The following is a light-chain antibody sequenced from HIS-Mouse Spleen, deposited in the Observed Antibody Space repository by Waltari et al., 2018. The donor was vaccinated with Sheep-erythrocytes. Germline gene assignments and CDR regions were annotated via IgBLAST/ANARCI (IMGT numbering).Light chain of an antibody. V-gene: IGLV3-16*01. Sequence: SYELTQPPSVSVSLGQMARITCSGEALLKKYAYWYQQKPGQFPVLVIYKDSERPSGIPERFSGSSSGTIVTLTISGVQAEDEADYYCLSADSSGTYYVFGTGTKVTVL. CDR1: ALLKKY. CDR2: KDS. CDR3: LSADSSGTYYV. J-gene: IGLJ1*01.